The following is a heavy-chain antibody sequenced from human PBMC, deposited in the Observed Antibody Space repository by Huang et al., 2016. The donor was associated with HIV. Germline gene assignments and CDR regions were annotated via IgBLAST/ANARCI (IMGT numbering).Heavy chain of an antibody. J-gene: IGHJ5*02. CDR1: GGTFSSCG. D-gene: IGHD6-13*01. CDR2: IIPIFGTP. V-gene: IGHV1-69*01. CDR3: ARWEAAADNNWFDP. Sequence: QVQLVQSGAEVKKPGSSVKVSCRASGGTFSSCGISWVRQAPGQGVEWMGGIIPIFGTPNDAQKFQGRVTITADESTSTAYMELSSLRSEDTAVYYCARWEAAADNNWFDPWGQGTLVTVSS.